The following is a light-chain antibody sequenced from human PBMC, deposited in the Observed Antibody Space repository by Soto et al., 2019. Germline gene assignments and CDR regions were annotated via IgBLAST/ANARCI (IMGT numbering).Light chain of an antibody. Sequence: QSVLTQPPSASGSPGQSVTISCTGTSSDVGGYNYVSWYQQHPGKAPKLMIYEVSKRPSGVPDRFSGSKSGNTASLTVSDLQAEDEADYYCSSYAGSNNFVFGTGTKVTVL. V-gene: IGLV2-8*01. J-gene: IGLJ1*01. CDR3: SSYAGSNNFV. CDR1: SSDVGGYNY. CDR2: EVS.